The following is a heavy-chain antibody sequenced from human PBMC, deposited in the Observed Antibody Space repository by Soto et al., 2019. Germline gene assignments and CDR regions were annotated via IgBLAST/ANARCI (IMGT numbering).Heavy chain of an antibody. D-gene: IGHD2-15*01. CDR2: VGGSGDST. CDR1: GFTFSNYA. J-gene: IGHJ4*02. CDR3: AKSPLGYCSGGSCYPTHYFDY. V-gene: IGHV3-23*01. Sequence: EVQLLDSGGGLVQPGGSLRLSCAASGFTFSNYAMSWVRQAPGKGLEWGSGVGGSGDSTYYADSVKGRFTISRDNSKDTLYLQMNSLRAEDTAVYYCAKSPLGYCSGGSCYPTHYFDYWGQGTLVTVSS.